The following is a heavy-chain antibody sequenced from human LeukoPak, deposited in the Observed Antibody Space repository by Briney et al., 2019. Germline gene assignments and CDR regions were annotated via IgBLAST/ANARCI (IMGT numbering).Heavy chain of an antibody. J-gene: IGHJ4*02. V-gene: IGHV3-30*03. Sequence: GGSLRLSCAASGFTFSSYGMHWVRQAPGKGLEWVAVISYDGSNKYYADSVKGRFTISRDNSKNTLYLQMNSLRAEDTAVYYCARDAGRYFDWLGYWRQGTLVTVSS. CDR3: ARDAGRYFDWLGY. D-gene: IGHD3-9*01. CDR2: ISYDGSNK. CDR1: GFTFSSYG.